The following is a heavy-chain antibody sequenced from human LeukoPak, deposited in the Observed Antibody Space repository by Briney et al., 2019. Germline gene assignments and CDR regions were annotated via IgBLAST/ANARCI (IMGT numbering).Heavy chain of an antibody. D-gene: IGHD6-19*01. CDR3: AKCSTPGYTSGWCNWIDP. CDR1: GFSFSSYV. J-gene: IGHJ5*02. Sequence: GRSLRLSCAASGFSFSSYVTHWVRQTPGKGLEWVAVIWDDGSNEYYTDSVKGRFTISRDNSKNTLYLQMNSLTAEDTAVYYCAKCSTPGYTSGWCNWIDPWGQGTLVTVSS. CDR2: IWDDGSNE. V-gene: IGHV3-33*06.